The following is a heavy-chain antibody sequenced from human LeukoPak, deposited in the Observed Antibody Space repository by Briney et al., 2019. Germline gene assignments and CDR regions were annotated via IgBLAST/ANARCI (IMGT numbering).Heavy chain of an antibody. Sequence: GGSLRLSCTASGFTLCDFATSWFRQAPGKGLEWVGFIRGKAYGGTTEYAASVKGRFTISRDDSKSIAYLQMNSLKTEDTAVYYCTRDTRGGVSAAGPVWGQGTLVTVSS. CDR3: TRDTRGGVSAAGPV. V-gene: IGHV3-49*03. CDR1: GFTLCDFA. D-gene: IGHD6-13*01. CDR2: IRGKAYGGTT. J-gene: IGHJ4*02.